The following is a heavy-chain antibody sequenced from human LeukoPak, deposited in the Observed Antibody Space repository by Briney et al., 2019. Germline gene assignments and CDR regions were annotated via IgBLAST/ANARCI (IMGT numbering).Heavy chain of an antibody. CDR3: ARGNYGRY. CDR1: GYSISSGYY. Sequence: PSETLSLTCTVSGYSISSGYYWGWIRPPPGKGLEWIGSIYHSGSTYYNPSLKSRVTISVDTSKNQFSLKLSSVTAADTAVYYCARGNYGRYWGQGTLVTVSS. CDR2: IYHSGST. V-gene: IGHV4-38-2*02. J-gene: IGHJ4*02. D-gene: IGHD1-7*01.